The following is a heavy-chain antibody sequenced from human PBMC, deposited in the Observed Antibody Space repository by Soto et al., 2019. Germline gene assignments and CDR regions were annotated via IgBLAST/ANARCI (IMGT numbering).Heavy chain of an antibody. CDR3: TRSGRAAAGTLYPPFDP. D-gene: IGHD6-13*01. J-gene: IGHJ5*02. V-gene: IGHV3-73*01. CDR1: GFTFSGSA. Sequence: GGSLRLSCAASGFTFSGSAMHWVRQASGKGLEWVGRIRSKANSYATAYAASVKGRFTISRDDSKNTAYLQMNSLKTEDTAVYYCTRSGRAAAGTLYPPFDPWGQGTLVTVSS. CDR2: IRSKANSYAT.